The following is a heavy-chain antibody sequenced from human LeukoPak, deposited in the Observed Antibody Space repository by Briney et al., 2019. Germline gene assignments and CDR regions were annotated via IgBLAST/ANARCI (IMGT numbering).Heavy chain of an antibody. Sequence: GAPVKVSCKASVGTFSRYAISWVRQAPGQGLEWMGRIIPIFGTANYAQKFQGRVTVTTDESTSTAYMELSSLRSEDTAVYYCARDQEAYYYGSGSSLYIWGQGTMVTVSS. CDR1: VGTFSRYA. J-gene: IGHJ3*02. CDR2: IIPIFGTA. V-gene: IGHV1-69*05. D-gene: IGHD3-10*01. CDR3: ARDQEAYYYGSGSSLYI.